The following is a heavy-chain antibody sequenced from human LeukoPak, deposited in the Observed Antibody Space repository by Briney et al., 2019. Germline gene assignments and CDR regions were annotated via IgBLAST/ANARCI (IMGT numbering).Heavy chain of an antibody. CDR3: AKRGYSYGPHGSFDY. CDR1: GFTFSSYG. Sequence: GGSLGLSCAASGFTFSSYGMHWVRQAPGKGLEWVAFIRYDGSNKYYADSVKGRFTISRDNSKNTLYLQMNSLRAEDTAVYYCAKRGYSYGPHGSFDYWGQGTLVTVSS. CDR2: IRYDGSNK. V-gene: IGHV3-30*02. D-gene: IGHD5-18*01. J-gene: IGHJ4*02.